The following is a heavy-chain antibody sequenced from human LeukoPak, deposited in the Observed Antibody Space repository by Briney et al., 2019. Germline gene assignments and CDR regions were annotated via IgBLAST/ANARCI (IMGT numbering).Heavy chain of an antibody. CDR1: GYTFTSYD. Sequence: ASVKVSRTASGYTFTSYDINWVRQATGQGLEWMGWMNPNSGNTGYAQKFQGRVTMTRNTSISTAYMELSSLRSEDTAVYYCARGATKNYYYYYMDVWAKGTTVTVSS. D-gene: IGHD5-12*01. CDR2: MNPNSGNT. CDR3: ARGATKNYYYYYMDV. J-gene: IGHJ6*03. V-gene: IGHV1-8*01.